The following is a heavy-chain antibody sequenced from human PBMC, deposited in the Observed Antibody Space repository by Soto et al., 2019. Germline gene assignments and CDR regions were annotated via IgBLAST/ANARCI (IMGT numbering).Heavy chain of an antibody. D-gene: IGHD2-8*02. V-gene: IGHV4-31*03. CDR1: GGSISSGGYY. CDR2: IYYSGST. J-gene: IGHJ5*02. Sequence: PSETLSLTCTVSGGSISSGGYYWSWIRQHPGKGLEWIGYIYYSGSTYYNPSLKSRVTISVDTSKNQFSLKLSSVTAADTAVYYCARDRGVLGVNWFDPWGQGTLVTVS. CDR3: ARDRGVLGVNWFDP.